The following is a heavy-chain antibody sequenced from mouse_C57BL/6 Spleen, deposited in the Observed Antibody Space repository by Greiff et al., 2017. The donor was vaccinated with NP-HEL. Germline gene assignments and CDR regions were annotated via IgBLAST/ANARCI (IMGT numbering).Heavy chain of an antibody. CDR1: GYSITSGYY. CDR3: AREGTTVVATRAY. V-gene: IGHV3-6*01. J-gene: IGHJ3*01. Sequence: EVQLVESGPGLVKPSQSLSLTCSVTGYSITSGYYWNWIRQFPGNKLEWMGYISYDGSNNYNPSLKNRISITRDTSKNQFFLKLNSVTTEDTATYYCAREGTTVVATRAYWGQGTLVTVSA. CDR2: ISYDGSN. D-gene: IGHD1-1*01.